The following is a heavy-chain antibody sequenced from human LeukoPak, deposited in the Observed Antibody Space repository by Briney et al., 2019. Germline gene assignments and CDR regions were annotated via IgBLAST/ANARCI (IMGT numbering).Heavy chain of an antibody. V-gene: IGHV3-23*01. CDR3: AKSDFNIAVIDI. D-gene: IGHD6-19*01. J-gene: IGHJ3*02. Sequence: PGGSLRLSCATSGFTFSSYAMSWVRQAPGKGLEWVSVISGSGGSTYYADSVKGRFTISRDNSKNTLYLQMNSLRAEDTAVYYCAKSDFNIAVIDIWGQGTMVTVSS. CDR1: GFTFSSYA. CDR2: ISGSGGST.